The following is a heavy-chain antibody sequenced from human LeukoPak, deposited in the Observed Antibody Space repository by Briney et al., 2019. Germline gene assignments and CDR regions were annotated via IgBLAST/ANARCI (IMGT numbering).Heavy chain of an antibody. Sequence: PGGSLRLSCAASGFTFSTHAMSWVRQAPGKGLEWVSGISGVSETIYYADSVRGRFTISRDNSKSTIYLQMNSLRAEDTAVYYCAKDVCGNYCSLDMWGQGTMVTVSS. CDR1: GFTFSTHA. V-gene: IGHV3-23*01. CDR3: AKDVCGNYCSLDM. D-gene: IGHD1-26*01. CDR2: ISGVSETI. J-gene: IGHJ3*02.